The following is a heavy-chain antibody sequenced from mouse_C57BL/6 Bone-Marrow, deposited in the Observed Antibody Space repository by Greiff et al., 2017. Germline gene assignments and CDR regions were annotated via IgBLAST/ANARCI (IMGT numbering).Heavy chain of an antibody. CDR1: GYTFTSYG. Sequence: VQLQQSGAELARPGASVKLSYKASGYTFTSYGISWVKQRTGQGLEWIGEIYPRSGNTYYNEKFKGKATLTADKSSSTAYMELRSLTSEDSAVYFCARRWEDDWGKGATLTV. D-gene: IGHD4-1*01. V-gene: IGHV1-81*01. CDR3: ARRWEDD. J-gene: IGHJ2*01. CDR2: IYPRSGNT.